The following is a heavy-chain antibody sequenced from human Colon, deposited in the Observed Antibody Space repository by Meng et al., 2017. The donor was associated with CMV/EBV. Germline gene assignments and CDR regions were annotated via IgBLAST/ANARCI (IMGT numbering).Heavy chain of an antibody. D-gene: IGHD5-24*01. J-gene: IGHJ4*02. CDR1: CDSMTSYY. Sequence: CTVSCDSMTSYYWSWVRQPPGEGLEWIGFIYFSGSTNYNPSLKSRVTMSVDTSTNRFSLKLSSVTAADTAIYYCARTPSDGYNTFDYWGRGIMVTVSS. CDR3: ARTPSDGYNTFDY. V-gene: IGHV4-4*08. CDR2: IYFSGST.